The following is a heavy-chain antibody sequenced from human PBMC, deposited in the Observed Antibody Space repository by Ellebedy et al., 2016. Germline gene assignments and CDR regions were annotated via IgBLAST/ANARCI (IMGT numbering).Heavy chain of an antibody. V-gene: IGHV3-11*06. Sequence: GESLKISXATSGFTFSNYFMSWIRQAPGKGLEWLSYISLSRGFTTYADSVEGRFSVSRHNAKNSLFLEMTSLTAEDTAIYNCARSIAIAGLYYFEYWGQGTLVTVSS. CDR1: GFTFSNYF. CDR3: ARSIAIAGLYYFEY. J-gene: IGHJ4*02. CDR2: ISLSRGFT. D-gene: IGHD6-13*01.